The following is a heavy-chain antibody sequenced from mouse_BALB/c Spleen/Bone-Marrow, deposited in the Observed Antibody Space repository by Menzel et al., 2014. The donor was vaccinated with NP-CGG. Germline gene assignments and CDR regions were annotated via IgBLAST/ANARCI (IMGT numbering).Heavy chain of an antibody. Sequence: EVKVVESGGGLVKPGGSLKLSCAASGFAFSSYDMSWVRQTPEKRLVWVAYISSGGGSTYYPDTVKGRFTISRDNAKNTLYLQMSNLKSEDTAMYYCARHRYYFDYWGQGTTLTVSS. CDR3: ARHRYYFDY. CDR1: GFAFSSYD. J-gene: IGHJ2*01. CDR2: ISSGGGST. V-gene: IGHV5-12-1*01.